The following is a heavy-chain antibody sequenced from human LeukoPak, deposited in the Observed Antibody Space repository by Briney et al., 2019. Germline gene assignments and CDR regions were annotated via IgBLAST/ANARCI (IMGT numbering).Heavy chain of an antibody. CDR1: GYTFTGYY. Sequence: GASVKVSCKASGYTFTGYYMHWVRQAPGQGLEWMGRINPNSGGTNYAQKFQGRVTMTRDTSISTAYMELSRLRSDDTAVYYCARTVVGSYSPRFDYWGQGTLVTVSS. J-gene: IGHJ4*02. D-gene: IGHD1-26*01. V-gene: IGHV1-2*06. CDR2: INPNSGGT. CDR3: ARTVVGSYSPRFDY.